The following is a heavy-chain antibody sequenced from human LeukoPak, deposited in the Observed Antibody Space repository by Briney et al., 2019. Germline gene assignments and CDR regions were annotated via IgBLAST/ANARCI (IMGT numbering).Heavy chain of an antibody. V-gene: IGHV3-48*01. J-gene: IGHJ4*02. CDR3: ARAESSGWYDPFDY. D-gene: IGHD6-19*01. Sequence: PGGSLRLSCAASGFTFSSYSMNWVRQAPGKGLEWVSYISSSSSTIYYADSVKGRFTISRDNAKNSLYLQMNSLRAEDTAVYYCARAESSGWYDPFDYWGQGTLVTVSS. CDR2: ISSSSSTI. CDR1: GFTFSSYS.